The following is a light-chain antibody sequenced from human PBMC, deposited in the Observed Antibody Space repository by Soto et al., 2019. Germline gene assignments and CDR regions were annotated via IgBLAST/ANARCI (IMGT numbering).Light chain of an antibody. Sequence: GDRVTITCRASQSISSWLAWYQQKPGKAPKLLIYDASSLESGVPSRFSGSGSGTEFTLTISSLQPDDFATYYCLQDYTYFWMFGQGTKVDIK. CDR1: QSISSW. J-gene: IGKJ1*01. CDR3: LQDYTYFWM. CDR2: DAS. V-gene: IGKV1-5*01.